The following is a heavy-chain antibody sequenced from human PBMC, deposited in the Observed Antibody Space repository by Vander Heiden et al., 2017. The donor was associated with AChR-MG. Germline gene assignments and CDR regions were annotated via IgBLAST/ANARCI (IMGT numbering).Heavy chain of an antibody. CDR1: GFTFSSYA. CDR2: ISGSGGST. D-gene: IGHD2-8*01. CDR3: AKGLFVYASLRFRDAFDI. J-gene: IGHJ3*02. V-gene: IGHV3-23*01. Sequence: EVQLLESGGGVVQPGGSLRLSCAASGFTFSSYAMSWVRQAPGKGLEWVSAISGSGGSTYYADSVKGRFTISRDNSKNTLYLQMNSLRAEDTAVYYCAKGLFVYASLRFRDAFDIWGQGTMVTVSS.